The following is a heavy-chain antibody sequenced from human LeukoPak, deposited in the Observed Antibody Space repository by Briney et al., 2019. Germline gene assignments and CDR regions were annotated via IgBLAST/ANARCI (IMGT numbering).Heavy chain of an antibody. Sequence: GESLKISCKGSGYSFTSYWIGWVRQLPGKGLEWMGIFYPGDSDTRYSTSFQGQVTISADQSISTAYLQWSSLKASDPAMYYWARHKVNDFDPCGQGTLVTVSS. CDR1: GYSFTSYW. D-gene: IGHD3-16*01. J-gene: IGHJ5*02. CDR2: FYPGDSDT. V-gene: IGHV5-51*01. CDR3: ARHKVNDFDP.